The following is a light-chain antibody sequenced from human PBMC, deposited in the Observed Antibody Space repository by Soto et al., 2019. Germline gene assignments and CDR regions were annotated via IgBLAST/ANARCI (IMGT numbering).Light chain of an antibody. V-gene: IGLV2-14*01. J-gene: IGLJ2*01. CDR3: CLYTSTRTVV. Sequence: QSALTQPASVSGSPGQSITISCTGTSSDVGGYNYVSWYQQHPGKAPKLMIYEVSNRPSGVSNRFSGSKSGNTASLSISGLQTEDEADYYCCLYTSTRTVVFGGGTKLTVL. CDR2: EVS. CDR1: SSDVGGYNY.